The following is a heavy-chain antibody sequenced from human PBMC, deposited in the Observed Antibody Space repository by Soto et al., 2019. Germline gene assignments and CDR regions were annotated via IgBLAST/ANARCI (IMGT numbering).Heavy chain of an antibody. CDR2: IRGSGGST. J-gene: IGHJ4*02. CDR3: AKGPRNFAY. V-gene: IGHV3-23*01. Sequence: SGGSLRLSCAASGFTLNSYAMSWVRQAPGKGLEWVSGIRGSGGSTSYADSVKGRFVISRDDFKNTLFLQMNRLRAEDTAIYYCAKGPRNFAYWGQGTPVPVYS. CDR1: GFTLNSYA.